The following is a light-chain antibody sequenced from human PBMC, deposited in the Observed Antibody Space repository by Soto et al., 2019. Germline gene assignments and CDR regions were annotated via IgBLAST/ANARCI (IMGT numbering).Light chain of an antibody. CDR2: GAS. V-gene: IGKV3-20*01. Sequence: EIVLTQSPGTLSLSPGERATLSCRTSQSVSSSYLAWYQQKSGQTPRLLIYGASNRATGIPDRFSGSGSGTDFTLTISRLEPEDFAVYYCQQYGNSQWTFGQGTKVDIK. CDR1: QSVSSSY. J-gene: IGKJ1*01. CDR3: QQYGNSQWT.